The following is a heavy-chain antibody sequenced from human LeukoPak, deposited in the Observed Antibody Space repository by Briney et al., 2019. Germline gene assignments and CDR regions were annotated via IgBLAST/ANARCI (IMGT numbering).Heavy chain of an antibody. J-gene: IGHJ4*02. D-gene: IGHD1-7*01. CDR3: ARDSRTGTIGY. CDR2: INPSGGST. CDR1: GYTFTRYY. V-gene: IGHV1-46*01. Sequence: GASVKVSCKASGYTFTRYYMHWVRQAPGQGLEWMGIINPSGGSTSYAQKFQGRVTMTRDTSTSTVYMELSSLRSEDTAVYYCARDSRTGTIGYWGQGTLVTVSS.